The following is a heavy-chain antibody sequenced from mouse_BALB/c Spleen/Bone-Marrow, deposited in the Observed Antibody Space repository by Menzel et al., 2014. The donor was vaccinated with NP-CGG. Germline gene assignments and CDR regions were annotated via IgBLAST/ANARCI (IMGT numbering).Heavy chain of an antibody. V-gene: IGHV1S135*01. CDR3: ARNHFGSNSLGY. CDR1: GYSFTGYN. CDR2: IDPYYGGT. Sequence: VQLQQSGPRLEKPGASVKISCKASGYSFTGYNMNWVKQSDGRSLEWTGNIDPYYGGTSYNQKFRGKATLTVVKTSSTAYMQLTSLTSEDSAFYYCARNHFGSNSLGYWGQGTLVTVSA. D-gene: IGHD1-1*01. J-gene: IGHJ3*01.